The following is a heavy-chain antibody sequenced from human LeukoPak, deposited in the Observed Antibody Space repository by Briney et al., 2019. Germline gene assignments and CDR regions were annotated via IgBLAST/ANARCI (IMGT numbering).Heavy chain of an antibody. Sequence: GGSLRLSCAASGFTFSSYAMHWVRQAPGKGLEYVSAISSNGGSTYYANSVKGRFTISRDNSKNTLYLQMGSLRAEDMAVYYLARGGITIFGVLIHPQELIDYWSQGTLVTVSS. V-gene: IGHV3-64*01. D-gene: IGHD3-3*01. CDR3: ARGGITIFGVLIHPQELIDY. CDR2: ISSNGGST. CDR1: GFTFSSYA. J-gene: IGHJ4*02.